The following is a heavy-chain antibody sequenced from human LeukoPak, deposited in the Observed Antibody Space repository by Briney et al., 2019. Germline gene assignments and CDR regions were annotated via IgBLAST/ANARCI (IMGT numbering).Heavy chain of an antibody. CDR2: VYDNDIS. V-gene: IGHV4-59*01. CDR3: ARGLVLATDDAFDI. CDR1: GASIRSYF. J-gene: IGHJ3*02. D-gene: IGHD5-12*01. Sequence: SETLSLTCIVSGASIRSYFWSWIRQSPGKGLEWIGYVYDNDISNFNPSLERRVTILVDRSKSQFSLKLRSVTAADTAVYYCARGLVLATDDAFDIWGQGTMVTVSS.